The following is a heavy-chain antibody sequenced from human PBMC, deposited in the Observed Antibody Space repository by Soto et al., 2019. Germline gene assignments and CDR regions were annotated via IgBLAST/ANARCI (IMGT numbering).Heavy chain of an antibody. Sequence: PSETLSLTCTVSGGSISGSYWSWIRQPAGKGLEWIGRIYISGTTNYKPSLKSRVTMSVDTSMNQFSLKLTSVTAADTAVYYCTREPHRPYLSTWFDTWGQGTLVTVSS. CDR1: GGSISGSY. CDR3: TREPHRPYLSTWFDT. V-gene: IGHV4-4*07. D-gene: IGHD3-10*01. J-gene: IGHJ5*02. CDR2: IYISGTT.